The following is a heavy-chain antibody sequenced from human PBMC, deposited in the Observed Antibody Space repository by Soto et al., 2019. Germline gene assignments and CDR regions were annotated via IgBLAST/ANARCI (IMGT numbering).Heavy chain of an antibody. V-gene: IGHV1-18*01. CDR2: ISAYNGNT. Sequence: GASVKVSCKASGYTFTSYGISWVRQAPGQGLEWMGWISAYNGNTNYAQKLQGRVTMTTDTSTSTAYMELRSLRSDDTAVYYCASRRYEGSGWLDFDYWGQGTLVTVSS. D-gene: IGHD6-19*01. J-gene: IGHJ4*02. CDR1: GYTFTSYG. CDR3: ASRRYEGSGWLDFDY.